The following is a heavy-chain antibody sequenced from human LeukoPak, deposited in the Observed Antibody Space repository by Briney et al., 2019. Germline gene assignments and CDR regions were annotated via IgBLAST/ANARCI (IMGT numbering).Heavy chain of an antibody. CDR2: IYYSGST. CDR1: GGSISSYY. Sequence: SETLSLTCTVPGGSISSYYWSWIRQPPGKGLEWIGYIYYSGSTNYNPSLKSRVTISVDTSKNQFSLKLSSVTAADTAVYYCARVRRLGYGDYADFDYWGQGTLVAVSS. CDR3: ARVRRLGYGDYADFDY. D-gene: IGHD4-17*01. V-gene: IGHV4-59*01. J-gene: IGHJ4*02.